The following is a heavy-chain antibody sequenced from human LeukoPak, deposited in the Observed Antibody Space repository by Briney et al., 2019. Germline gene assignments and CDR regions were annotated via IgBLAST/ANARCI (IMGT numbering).Heavy chain of an antibody. CDR3: ARDHRVYATTMDV. V-gene: IGHV3-74*01. Sequence: PGRSLRLSCAASGFTFSSYGMHWVRQAPGKGLVWVSRINSDGSSTSYADSVKGRFTISRDNAKNTLYLQMNSLRAEDTAVYYCARDHRVYATTMDVWGKGTTVTVSS. CDR2: INSDGSST. D-gene: IGHD2-8*01. J-gene: IGHJ6*03. CDR1: GFTFSSYG.